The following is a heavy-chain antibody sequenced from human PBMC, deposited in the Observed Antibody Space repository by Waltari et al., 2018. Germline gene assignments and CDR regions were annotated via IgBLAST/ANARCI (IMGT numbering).Heavy chain of an antibody. J-gene: IGHJ4*02. CDR2: INHSGST. V-gene: IGHV4-30-4*08. D-gene: IGHD6-13*01. Sequence: QVQLQESGPGLVKPSQTLSLTCTVSGGSISSGDYYWSWIRQPPGKGLEWIGEINHSGSTNYNPSLKSRVTISVDTSKNQFSLKLSSVTAADTAVYYCARKAAAGGFDYWGQGTLVTVSS. CDR3: ARKAAAGGFDY. CDR1: GGSISSGDYY.